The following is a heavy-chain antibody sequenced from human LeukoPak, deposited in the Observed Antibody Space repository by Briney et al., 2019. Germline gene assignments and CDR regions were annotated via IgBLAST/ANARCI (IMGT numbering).Heavy chain of an antibody. V-gene: IGHV3-30*03. CDR1: GFTFSSYS. CDR3: AREEAAAGPFDY. CDR2: ISYDGSNK. D-gene: IGHD6-13*01. Sequence: GGSLRLSCAASGFTFSSYSMSWVRQAPGKGLEWVAVISYDGSNKYYADSVKGRFTISRDNSKNTLYLQMNSLRAEDTAVYYCAREEAAAGPFDYWGQGTLVTVSS. J-gene: IGHJ4*02.